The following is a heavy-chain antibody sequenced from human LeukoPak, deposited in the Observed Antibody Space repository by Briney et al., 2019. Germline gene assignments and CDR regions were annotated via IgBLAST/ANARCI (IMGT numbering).Heavy chain of an antibody. Sequence: GGSLRLSCAASGFTFSNYNMNWVRQAPGKGLEWVSYISSSSNTIYYADSVKGRFTISRDNSKNTLYLQMNSLRAEDTAVYYCAKVLSTMTTVTTSPIDYWGQGTLVTVSS. V-gene: IGHV3-48*01. J-gene: IGHJ4*02. D-gene: IGHD4-17*01. CDR3: AKVLSTMTTVTTSPIDY. CDR2: ISSSSNTI. CDR1: GFTFSNYN.